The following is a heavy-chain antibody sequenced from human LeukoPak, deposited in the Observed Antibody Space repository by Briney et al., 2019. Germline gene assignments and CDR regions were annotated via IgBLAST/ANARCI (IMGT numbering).Heavy chain of an antibody. CDR2: INHSGST. CDR3: ATRRGAARHDY. J-gene: IGHJ4*02. Sequence: SETLSLTCAVYGGSFSGYYWSWIRQPPGKGLEWIGEINHSGSTNYNPSLKSRVTISVDTSKNQFSLELSSVTAADTAVYYCATRRGAARHDYWGQGTLVTVSS. V-gene: IGHV4-34*01. CDR1: GGSFSGYY. D-gene: IGHD6-6*01.